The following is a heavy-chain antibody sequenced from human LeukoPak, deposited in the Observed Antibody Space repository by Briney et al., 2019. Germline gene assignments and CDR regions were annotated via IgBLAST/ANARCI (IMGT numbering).Heavy chain of an antibody. D-gene: IGHD1-26*01. J-gene: IGHJ3*02. CDR2: IKQDGSEK. CDR1: GFTFSSYW. Sequence: PGGSLRLSCAASGFTFSSYWMSWVRQAPGKGLEWVANIKQDGSEKYYVDSVKGRFTISRDNAKNSLYLQMNSLRAEDTAVYYCASLGSYYAFDIWGQGTMVTVSS. CDR3: ASLGSYYAFDI. V-gene: IGHV3-7*03.